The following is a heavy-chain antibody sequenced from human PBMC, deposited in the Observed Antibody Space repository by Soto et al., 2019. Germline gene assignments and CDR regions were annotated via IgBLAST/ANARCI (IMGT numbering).Heavy chain of an antibody. Sequence: GESLKISCKGSGYSFTSYWNGWVRQMPGKGLEGIGILYPVDSETRYSPSFQGQVTISADKSISPADLQWSSLKASDPAMYYCARRPYDSSGYYYYMDVWGKGTTVTVSS. CDR3: ARRPYDSSGYYYYMDV. J-gene: IGHJ6*03. CDR2: LYPVDSET. CDR1: GYSFTSYW. D-gene: IGHD3-22*01. V-gene: IGHV5-51*01.